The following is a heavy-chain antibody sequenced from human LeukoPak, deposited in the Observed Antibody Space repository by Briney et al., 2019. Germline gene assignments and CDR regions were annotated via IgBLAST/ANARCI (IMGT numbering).Heavy chain of an antibody. J-gene: IGHJ3*02. CDR2: IDPNNGDT. V-gene: IGHV1-2*02. CDR1: AYTFTGYY. CDR3: ARRSRNGLDAFDI. D-gene: IGHD1-14*01. Sequence: ASVKVSCKASAYTFTGYYLHWVRQAPGQGLQWMGWIDPNNGDTEYAQKFQGRVTMTRDRSISTAYMELGRLTSDDTAVYYCARRSRNGLDAFDIWGQGTTVTVSS.